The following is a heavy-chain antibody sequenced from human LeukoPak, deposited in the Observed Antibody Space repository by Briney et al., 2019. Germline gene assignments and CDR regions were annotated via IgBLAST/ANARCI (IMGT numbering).Heavy chain of an antibody. CDR3: ARESDFSGRYFQH. D-gene: IGHD3-10*01. CDR1: GGSISSHC. V-gene: IGHV4-59*11. CDR2: IYYSGST. J-gene: IGHJ1*01. Sequence: SETLSLTCTVSGGSISSHCWSWIRQPPGKGLEWIGYIYYSGSTNYNPSLKSRVTISVDTSKNQFSLKLSSVTAADTAVYYCARESDFSGRYFQHWGQGTLVTVSS.